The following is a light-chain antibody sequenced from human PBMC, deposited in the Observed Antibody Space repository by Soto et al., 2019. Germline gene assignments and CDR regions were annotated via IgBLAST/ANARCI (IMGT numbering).Light chain of an antibody. CDR2: DVT. Sequence: QSVLTQPPSVSGSPGQSVAISFSGSSSDVGSNNRVSWYQQCPGTAPKLMIYDVTNRPSGVPDRISGSKSGNTASLTISGLQAEDEADYYCSSFTTRSTYVLGTGTKLTVL. CDR1: SSDVGSNNR. V-gene: IGLV2-18*02. J-gene: IGLJ1*01. CDR3: SSFTTRSTYV.